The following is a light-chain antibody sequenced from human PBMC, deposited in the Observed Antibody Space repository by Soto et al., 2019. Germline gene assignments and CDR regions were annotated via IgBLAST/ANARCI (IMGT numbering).Light chain of an antibody. Sequence: QSVLTQPPSASGTPGQRVTISCSGSSSNIGSKTVNWYQQLPGTAPKLLIYSNNQRPSGVPDRFSGSKSGTSASLAISGLPSEDEADYYCAAWDDRLNGVVFGGGTKLTVL. V-gene: IGLV1-44*01. J-gene: IGLJ2*01. CDR2: SNN. CDR1: SSNIGSKT. CDR3: AAWDDRLNGVV.